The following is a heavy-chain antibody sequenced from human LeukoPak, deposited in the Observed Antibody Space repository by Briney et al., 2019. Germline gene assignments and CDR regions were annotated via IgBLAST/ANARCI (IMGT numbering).Heavy chain of an antibody. CDR2: ISGDGGST. CDR1: GFTFDDYA. Sequence: GGSLRLSCAASGFTFDDYAMHWVRQAPGKGLEWVSFISGDGGSTYYADSVKGRFTISRDNSKNSLFLQMNSLRTEDTAFYYCAKDMGGGYNSGDCDYWGQGTLVTVSS. J-gene: IGHJ4*02. V-gene: IGHV3-43*02. D-gene: IGHD5-24*01. CDR3: AKDMGGGYNSGDCDY.